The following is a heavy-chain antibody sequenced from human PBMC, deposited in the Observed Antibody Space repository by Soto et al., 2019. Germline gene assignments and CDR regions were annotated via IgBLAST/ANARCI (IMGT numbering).Heavy chain of an antibody. CDR1: GFTFSSYA. D-gene: IGHD6-6*01. CDR2: ISGSGGST. J-gene: IGHJ5*02. V-gene: IGHV3-23*01. Sequence: EVQLLESGGGLVQPGGSLRLSCAASGFTFSSYAMNWVHQAPGKGLEWVSTISGSGGSTYYADSVKGRFTISRDNSKNTLYLQMNSLRVEDTAVYYCVKGQQFVRRVWFDPWGQGTLVTVSS. CDR3: VKGQQFVRRVWFDP.